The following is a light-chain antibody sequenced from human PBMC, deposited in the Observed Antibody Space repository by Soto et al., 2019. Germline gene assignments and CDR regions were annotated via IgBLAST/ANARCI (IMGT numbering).Light chain of an antibody. CDR2: DAS. CDR3: QQYDTYSMYT. CDR1: QSIGTW. J-gene: IGKJ5*01. Sequence: DIQITKSSSSLAASVGDRVTITCRASQSIGTWLAWYQQKPGKAPKLLIYDASTLESGVPSRFSGSGSGTEVTLIISSLQPDDFATYYCQQYDTYSMYTFGQGTRLEIK. V-gene: IGKV1-5*01.